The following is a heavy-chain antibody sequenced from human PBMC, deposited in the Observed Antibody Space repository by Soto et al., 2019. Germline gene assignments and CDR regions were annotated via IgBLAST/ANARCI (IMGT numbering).Heavy chain of an antibody. D-gene: IGHD4-4*01. CDR2: IIPIFGTA. CDR3: EIGNYGTFGAFDI. V-gene: IGHV1-69*05. Sequence: QVQLVQSGAEVKKPGSSVKVSCKASGGTFSSYAISWVRQAPGQGLEWMGGIIPIFGTANYAQKFQGRVTXTXDXXTSTAYMELSSLRSEDTAVYYCEIGNYGTFGAFDIWGQGTMVTVSS. J-gene: IGHJ3*02. CDR1: GGTFSSYA.